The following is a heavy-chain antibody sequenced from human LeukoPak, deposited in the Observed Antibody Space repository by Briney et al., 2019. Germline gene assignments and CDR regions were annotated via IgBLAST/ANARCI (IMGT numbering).Heavy chain of an antibody. V-gene: IGHV3-9*03. J-gene: IGHJ4*02. CDR1: GFTFDDYA. CDR3: AKAAGGSYVFDY. CDR2: ISWNSDSI. D-gene: IGHD1-26*01. Sequence: GGSLRLSCAASGFTFDDYAMHWVRQAPGKGLEWVSGISWNSDSIGYADSVKGRFTISRDNAKNSLYLQMNSLRAEDVALYYCAKAAGGSYVFDYWGQGTLVTVSS.